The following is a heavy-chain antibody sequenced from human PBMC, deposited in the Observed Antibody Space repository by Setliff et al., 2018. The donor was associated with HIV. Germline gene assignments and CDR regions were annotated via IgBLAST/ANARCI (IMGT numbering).Heavy chain of an antibody. Sequence: PGGSLRLSCEASGFTFSNYGMHWVRQGLGKGLEWVAFIRSDESETYYADSVEGRFTISRDDSKNTLYLQMSSLRPEDTAIYFCAKERSTVTTPLFAYWGQGTLVTVSS. CDR3: AKERSTVTTPLFAY. V-gene: IGHV3-30*02. CDR2: IRSDESET. J-gene: IGHJ4*02. D-gene: IGHD4-17*01. CDR1: GFTFSNYG.